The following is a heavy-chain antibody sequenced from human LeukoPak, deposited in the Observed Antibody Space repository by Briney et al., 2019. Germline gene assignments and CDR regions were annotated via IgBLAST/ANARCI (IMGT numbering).Heavy chain of an antibody. V-gene: IGHV1-2*04. CDR3: AREISGYGNSYYFDY. D-gene: IGHD4-23*01. J-gene: IGHJ4*02. CDR1: GYTFTGYY. Sequence: ASVKVSCKASGYTFTGYYMHWVRQAPGQGLEWMGWINPNSGGTNYAQKFQGWVTMTRDTSISTAYMELSRLRSDDTAVYYCAREISGYGNSYYFDYWGQGTLVTVSS. CDR2: INPNSGGT.